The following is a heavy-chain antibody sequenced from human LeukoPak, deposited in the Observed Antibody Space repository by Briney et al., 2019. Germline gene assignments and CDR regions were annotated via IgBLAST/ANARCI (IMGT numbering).Heavy chain of an antibody. Sequence: SETLSFTCAVYGGSFSGYYWSWIRQPPGKGLEWIGEINHSGSTNYNPSLKSRVTISVDTSKNQFSLKLSSVTAADTAVYYCATSIAAGRGAFDIWGQGTMVTVSS. CDR2: INHSGST. CDR3: ATSIAAGRGAFDI. CDR1: GGSFSGYY. J-gene: IGHJ3*02. V-gene: IGHV4-34*01. D-gene: IGHD6-13*01.